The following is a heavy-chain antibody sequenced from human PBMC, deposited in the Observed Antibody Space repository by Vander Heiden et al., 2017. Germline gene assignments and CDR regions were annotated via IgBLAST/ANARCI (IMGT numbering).Heavy chain of an antibody. CDR3: ARDLGAGRYFDY. CDR1: GSPFSPSG. J-gene: IGHJ4*02. D-gene: IGHD1-26*01. Sequence: QVQLVESGGGVVQTGGSLRLYCAASGSPFSPSGMQWVRQAPGKGLEWVAVIGHDGSFKAYADSGKGRFTISRDNSKNTLYLQMTSLRAEDTAVYYCARDLGAGRYFDYWGQGSLVTVSS. CDR2: IGHDGSFK. V-gene: IGHV3-33*01.